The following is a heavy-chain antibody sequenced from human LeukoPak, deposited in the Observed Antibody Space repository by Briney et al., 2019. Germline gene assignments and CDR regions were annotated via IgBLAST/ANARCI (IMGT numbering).Heavy chain of an antibody. CDR3: ARVGYCSTTSCYWRAFDY. CDR1: GFTFSSYS. J-gene: IGHJ4*02. CDR2: ISSSSSYI. V-gene: IGHV3-21*01. D-gene: IGHD2-2*01. Sequence: GGSLRLSCAASGFTFSSYSMNWVRQAPGKGLEWVSSISSSSSYIYYADSVKGRLTISRDNAKNSLYLQMNSLRAEDTAVYYCARVGYCSTTSCYWRAFDYWGQGTLVTVSS.